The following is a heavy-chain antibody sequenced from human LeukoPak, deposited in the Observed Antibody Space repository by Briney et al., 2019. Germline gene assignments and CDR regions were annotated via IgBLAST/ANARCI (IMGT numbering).Heavy chain of an antibody. J-gene: IGHJ4*02. D-gene: IGHD3-10*01. Sequence: SETLSLTCTVSGGSISSYYWSWIRQPAGKGLEWIGRIYTSASTNYNPSLKSRVTMSGDTSKNQLSLKLSSVTAADTAVYYCARDLTAYGSGSYDYWGQGTLVTVSS. V-gene: IGHV4-4*07. CDR1: GGSISSYY. CDR2: IYTSAST. CDR3: ARDLTAYGSGSYDY.